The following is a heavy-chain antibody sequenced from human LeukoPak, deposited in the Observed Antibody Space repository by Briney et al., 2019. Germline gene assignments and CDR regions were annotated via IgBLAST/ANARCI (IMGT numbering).Heavy chain of an antibody. CDR2: INHSGST. J-gene: IGHJ4*02. V-gene: IGHV4-34*01. Sequence: SETLSLTCAVYGGSFSGYYWSWIRQPPGEGLEWIGEINHSGSTNYNPSLKSRVTISVDTSKNQFSLKLSSVTAADTAVYYCARGRVYYYGSGSYYSNLFAYWGQGTLVTVSS. D-gene: IGHD3-10*01. CDR1: GGSFSGYY. CDR3: ARGRVYYYGSGSYYSNLFAY.